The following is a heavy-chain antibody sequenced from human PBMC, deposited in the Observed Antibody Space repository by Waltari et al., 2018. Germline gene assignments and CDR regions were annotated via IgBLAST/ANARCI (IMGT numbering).Heavy chain of an antibody. CDR1: GYTFTSYG. J-gene: IGHJ5*02. D-gene: IGHD6-19*01. Sequence: QVQLVQSGAEAKKPGASVKVSCKASGYTFTSYGISWVRQAPGQGLEWMGWISAYNGNTNYAQKLQGRVTMTTDTSTSTAYMELRSLRSDDTAVYYCARAPSIAVAGTMFDPWGQGTLVTVSS. CDR2: ISAYNGNT. V-gene: IGHV1-18*01. CDR3: ARAPSIAVAGTMFDP.